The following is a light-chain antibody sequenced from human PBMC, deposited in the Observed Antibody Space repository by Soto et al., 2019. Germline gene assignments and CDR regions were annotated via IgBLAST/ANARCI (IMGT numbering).Light chain of an antibody. J-gene: IGKJ5*01. CDR2: DAS. V-gene: IGKV3-11*01. CDR3: QQRSNWPPIT. Sequence: EIVLTQSPATLSLSPGERATLSCRASQRVSSYLAWYQQKPGQAPRLLIYDASNRATGIPARFSGSGSGTDFTLTIRSLEPEDFAVYYCQQRSNWPPITFGQGTRLEIK. CDR1: QRVSSY.